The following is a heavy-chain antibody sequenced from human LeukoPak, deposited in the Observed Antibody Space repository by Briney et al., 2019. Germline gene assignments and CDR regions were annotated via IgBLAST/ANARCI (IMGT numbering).Heavy chain of an antibody. CDR3: ARARSGGYYNPYYFDY. CDR2: IDPSDSYT. J-gene: IGHJ4*02. D-gene: IGHD3-10*01. V-gene: IGHV5-10-1*01. Sequence: GESLKISCKGSGYSFTDYWISWVRQMPGKGLEWMGRIDPSDSYTNYSPSFRGHVTISSDMSISTAYLQWSSLEASDTAIYYCARARSGGYYNPYYFDYWGQGSLVTVSS. CDR1: GYSFTDYW.